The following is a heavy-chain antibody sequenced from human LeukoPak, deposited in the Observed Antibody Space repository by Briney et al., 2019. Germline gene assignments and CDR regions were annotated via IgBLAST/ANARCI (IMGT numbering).Heavy chain of an antibody. J-gene: IGHJ6*02. CDR3: ARRVVAATTFYYYYGMDV. CDR1: GGTFSSYA. CDR2: IIPILGIA. D-gene: IGHD2-15*01. Sequence: GSSVKVSCKASGGTFSSYAISSVRQAPGQGLEWMGRIIPILGIANYAQKFQGRVTITADKSTSTAYMELSSLRSEDTAVYYCARRVVAATTFYYYYGMDVWGQGTTVTVSS. V-gene: IGHV1-69*04.